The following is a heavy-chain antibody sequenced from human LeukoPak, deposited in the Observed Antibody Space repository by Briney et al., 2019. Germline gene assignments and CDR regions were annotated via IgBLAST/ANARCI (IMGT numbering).Heavy chain of an antibody. D-gene: IGHD1-1*01. CDR2: IYYSGST. V-gene: IGHV4-59*01. CDR1: GVSIRSYY. Sequence: SETLSLTCTVSGVSIRSYYWNWIRQPPGKGLEWIGYIYYSGSTSYNPSLKSRVTISVDTSKNQFSLKLSSVTAADTAVYYCARDHPGSWFDPWGQGTLVTVSS. CDR3: ARDHPGSWFDP. J-gene: IGHJ5*02.